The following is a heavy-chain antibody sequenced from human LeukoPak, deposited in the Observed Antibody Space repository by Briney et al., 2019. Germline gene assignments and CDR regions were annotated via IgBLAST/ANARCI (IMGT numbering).Heavy chain of an antibody. D-gene: IGHD2-2*02. CDR1: GFTLSNAW. CDR2: IKTKTDGGTT. V-gene: IGHV3-15*01. Sequence: GGSLRLSCAASGFTLSNAWMSWVRQAPGKGLEWVGRIKTKTDGGTTDYAAPVKGRFTISRDDSRNTLYLQINSLKTEDTAVYYCATDGHDCTTTRCYMSLDYWGQGTLVTVSS. CDR3: ATDGHDCTTTRCYMSLDY. J-gene: IGHJ4*02.